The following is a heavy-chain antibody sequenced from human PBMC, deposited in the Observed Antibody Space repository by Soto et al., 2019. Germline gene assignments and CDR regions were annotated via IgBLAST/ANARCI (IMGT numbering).Heavy chain of an antibody. J-gene: IGHJ4*02. CDR2: IHYSGST. V-gene: IGHV4-59*01. D-gene: IGHD6-6*01. CDR3: ARARYAPLVNY. Sequence: PSETLSLTCTVSGDSINNYYWSWIRQPPGKGLEWIGYIHYSGSTNYNPSLKSRVTISADTSKNQFSLKLSSVTAADTAVYFCARARYAPLVNYWGQGTLVTVSS. CDR1: GDSINNYY.